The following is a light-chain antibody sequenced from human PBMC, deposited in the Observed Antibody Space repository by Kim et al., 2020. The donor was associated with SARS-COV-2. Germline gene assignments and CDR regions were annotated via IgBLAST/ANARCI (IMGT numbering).Light chain of an antibody. V-gene: IGLV2-14*03. CDR3: SSYTSSSTWV. Sequence: QSALTQPASVSGSPGQSITISCTGTSSDVGGHNYVYWYQQHPGKAPQLMIYDVSSRPSGVSNRFSGSKSGNTASLTISGLQAEDEADYYCSSYTSSSTWVFGGGTKVTVL. J-gene: IGLJ3*02. CDR2: DVS. CDR1: SSDVGGHNY.